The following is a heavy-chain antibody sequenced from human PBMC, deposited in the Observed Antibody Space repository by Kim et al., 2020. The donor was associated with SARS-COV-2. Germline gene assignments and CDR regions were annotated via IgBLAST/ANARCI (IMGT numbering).Heavy chain of an antibody. D-gene: IGHD3-22*01. V-gene: IGHV3-15*01. CDR3: TTGYYYDSSGYYYLPWYYYGMDV. CDR1: GFTFSNAW. J-gene: IGHJ6*02. CDR2: IKSKTDGGTT. Sequence: GGSLRLSCAASGFTFSNAWMSWVRQAPGKGLEWVGRIKSKTDGGTTDYAAPMKGRFTISRDDSKNTLYLQMNSLKTEDTAVYYCTTGYYYDSSGYYYLPWYYYGMDVWGQGTTVTVSS.